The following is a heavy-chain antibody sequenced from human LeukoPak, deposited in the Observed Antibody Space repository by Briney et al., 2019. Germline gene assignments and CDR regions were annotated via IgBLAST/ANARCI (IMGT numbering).Heavy chain of an antibody. CDR2: MNPNSGNT. D-gene: IGHD6-19*01. V-gene: IGHV1-8*02. J-gene: IGHJ6*02. CDR1: GYTFTSYY. CDR3: ARTEIAVAGYYGMDV. Sequence: ASVKVSCKASGYTFTSYYMHWVRQAPGQGLEWMGWMNPNSGNTGYAQKFQGRVTMTRNTSISTAYMELSSLRSEDTAVYYCARTEIAVAGYYGMDVWGQGTTVTVSS.